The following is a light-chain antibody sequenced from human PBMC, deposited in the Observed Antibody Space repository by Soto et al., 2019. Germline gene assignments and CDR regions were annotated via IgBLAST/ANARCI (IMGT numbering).Light chain of an antibody. Sequence: EIVLTQSPDTLSLSPGERATLSCRASKSFSRSYLAWYQQKPGQAPRLLIYGASSRVTGFPARFSGSGSGTDFTLTISSLQSDDFAVYYCQQYNNWPWTFGQGTKVDIK. V-gene: IGKV3-15*01. J-gene: IGKJ1*01. CDR2: GAS. CDR1: KSFSRSY. CDR3: QQYNNWPWT.